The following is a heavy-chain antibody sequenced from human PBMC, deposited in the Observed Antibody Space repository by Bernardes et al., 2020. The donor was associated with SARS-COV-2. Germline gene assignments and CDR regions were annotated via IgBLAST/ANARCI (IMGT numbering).Heavy chain of an antibody. CDR2: ISGSGGST. CDR1: GFTFSSYA. J-gene: IGHJ6*02. CDR3: AKVGYSSSWGFGYYGMDV. V-gene: IGHV3-23*01. D-gene: IGHD6-13*01. Sequence: GGSLRLSCAASGFTFSSYAMSWVRQAPGKGLEWVSAISGSGGSTYYADSVKGRFTISRDNSKNTLYLQMNSLRAEDTAVYYCAKVGYSSSWGFGYYGMDVWGQGTTVTVSS.